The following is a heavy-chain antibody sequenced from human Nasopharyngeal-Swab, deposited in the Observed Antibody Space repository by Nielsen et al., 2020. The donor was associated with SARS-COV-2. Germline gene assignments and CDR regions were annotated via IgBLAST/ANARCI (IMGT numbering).Heavy chain of an antibody. J-gene: IGHJ4*02. D-gene: IGHD3-10*01. V-gene: IGHV3-30*18. CDR2: ISYDGSNK. Sequence: WIRQPPGKGPEWVAVISYDGSNKYYADSVKGRFTISRDNSKNTLYLQMNSLRAEDTAVYYCAKGSRSEYYFDYWGQGTLVTVSS. CDR3: AKGSRSEYYFDY.